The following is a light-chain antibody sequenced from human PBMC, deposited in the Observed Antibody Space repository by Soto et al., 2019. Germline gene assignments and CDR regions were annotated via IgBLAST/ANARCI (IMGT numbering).Light chain of an antibody. CDR1: QSVSSNY. CDR3: QQYGSSPRT. J-gene: IGKJ1*01. Sequence: EIVLTQSPGTLSLSPGERATLSCRASQSVSSNYLAWYQQKPGQAPRLLIYGASSRATDIPDRFSGSGSGTDFTLTISRLEPEDFAVYYWQQYGSSPRTFGQGTKVDI. V-gene: IGKV3-20*01. CDR2: GAS.